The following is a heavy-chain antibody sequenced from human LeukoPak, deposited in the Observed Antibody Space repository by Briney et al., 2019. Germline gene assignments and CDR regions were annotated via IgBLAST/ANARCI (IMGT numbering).Heavy chain of an antibody. D-gene: IGHD5-18*01. Sequence: SVKVSCKASGGTFSSYAISWLRQAPGQGLEWMGGIIPIFGTANYAQKFQGRVTITADECTSTAYMELSSLRSEDTAVYYCARDLSGYTRYDYWGQGTLVTVSS. CDR2: IIPIFGTA. J-gene: IGHJ4*02. V-gene: IGHV1-69*13. CDR3: ARDLSGYTRYDY. CDR1: GGTFSSYA.